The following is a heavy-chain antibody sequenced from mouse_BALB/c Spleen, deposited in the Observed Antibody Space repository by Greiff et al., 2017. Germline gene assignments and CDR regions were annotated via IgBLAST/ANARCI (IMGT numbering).Heavy chain of an antibody. D-gene: IGHD1-2*01. CDR1: GFTFSSFG. CDR2: ISSGSSTI. V-gene: IGHV5-17*02. J-gene: IGHJ2*01. Sequence: EVQRVESGGGLVQPGGSRKLSCAASGFTFSSFGMHWVRQAPEKGLEWVAYISSGSSTIYYADTVKGRFTISRDNPKNTLFLQMTSLRSEDTAMYYCARSRRLLFDYWGQGTTLTVSS. CDR3: ARSRRLLFDY.